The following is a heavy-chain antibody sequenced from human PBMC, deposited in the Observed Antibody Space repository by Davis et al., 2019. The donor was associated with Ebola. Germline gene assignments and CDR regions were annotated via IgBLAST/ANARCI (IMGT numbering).Heavy chain of an antibody. Sequence: GESLKISCEVSGFTFSGYWMSWVRQAPGKGLEWVANINQDGGEKQYVDSVKGRFTISRDNAKNSLSLQMSSLRADDTAMYYCARDLVYGGNAFFDYWGQGTPVRVSS. CDR3: ARDLVYGGNAFFDY. J-gene: IGHJ4*02. CDR2: INQDGGEK. CDR1: GFTFSGYW. D-gene: IGHD4-23*01. V-gene: IGHV3-7*03.